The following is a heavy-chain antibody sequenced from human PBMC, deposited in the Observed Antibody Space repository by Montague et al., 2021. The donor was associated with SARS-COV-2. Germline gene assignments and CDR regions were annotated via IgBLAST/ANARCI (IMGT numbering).Heavy chain of an antibody. J-gene: IGHJ3*02. CDR3: ARGSGWMGNAFDI. CDR2: IYYSGST. Sequence: SETLSLTCTVSGGSISSYYWSWIRQPPGKGLEWIGYIYYSGSTNYNTSLKSGVTISVDTSKNQFSLKLSSVTAADTAVYYCARGSGWMGNAFDIWGQGTMVTVSS. V-gene: IGHV4-59*01. D-gene: IGHD6-19*01. CDR1: GGSISSYY.